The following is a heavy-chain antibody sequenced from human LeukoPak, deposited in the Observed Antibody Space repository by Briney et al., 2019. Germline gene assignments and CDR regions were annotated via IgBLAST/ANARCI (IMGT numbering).Heavy chain of an antibody. CDR1: GFTFSSYE. CDR3: ARDLELSAVYYFDS. CDR2: ISSGSEK. J-gene: IGHJ4*02. V-gene: IGHV3-30*04. Sequence: PGGSLRLSCAASGFTFSSYEMNWVRQAPGKGLEWVALISSGSEKYYADSVKGRFTISRDNSKNMLYLQMNSLRADDTAVYYCARDLELSAVYYFDSWGQGTLVIVSS. D-gene: IGHD3-3*01.